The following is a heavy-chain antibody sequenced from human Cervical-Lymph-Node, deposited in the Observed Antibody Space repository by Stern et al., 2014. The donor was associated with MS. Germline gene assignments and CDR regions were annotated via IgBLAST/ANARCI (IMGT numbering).Heavy chain of an antibody. CDR1: GFSFRDYY. J-gene: IGHJ4*02. CDR3: ARLSGGYDVVDY. V-gene: IGHV3-11*01. D-gene: IGHD5-12*01. CDR2: IINSGTTV. Sequence: VQLVESGGGLVKPGGSLRLSCAASGFSFRDYYMSWIRQAPGKGLEWVSYIINSGTTVYYADSVKGRFTISRDNAKNSLYLQMNSLRAEDTAVYYCARLSGGYDVVDYWGQGTLVTVSS.